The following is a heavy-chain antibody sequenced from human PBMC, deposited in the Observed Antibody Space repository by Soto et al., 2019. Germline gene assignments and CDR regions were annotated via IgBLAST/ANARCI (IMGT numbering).Heavy chain of an antibody. Sequence: EVQLVESGGGLVQPGGSLRLSCAASGFTFSSYAMHWVRQAPGKGLVYVSAISSNGGSTYYANSVKGRFTISRDNSKNTLYLQMGSLRAEDMAVYYCARVEGYSSGWYEGAFDYWGQGTLVTVSS. J-gene: IGHJ4*02. V-gene: IGHV3-64*01. CDR2: ISSNGGST. CDR3: ARVEGYSSGWYEGAFDY. CDR1: GFTFSSYA. D-gene: IGHD6-19*01.